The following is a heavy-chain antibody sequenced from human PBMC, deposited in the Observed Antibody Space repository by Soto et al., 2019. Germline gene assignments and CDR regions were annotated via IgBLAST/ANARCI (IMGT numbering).Heavy chain of an antibody. CDR2: IIPIFGTA. Sequence: QVQLVQSGAEVKKPGSSVKVSCKASGGTFSSYSINWVRQAPRQGLEWMGEIIPIFGTANYAQKFQGRVTITADEATSTAYMELSSLRSEDTAVYYCARDGGRHSGGIDYWGQGTLVIVSS. J-gene: IGHJ4*02. CDR3: ARDGGRHSGGIDY. D-gene: IGHD1-26*01. CDR1: GGTFSSYS. V-gene: IGHV1-69*01.